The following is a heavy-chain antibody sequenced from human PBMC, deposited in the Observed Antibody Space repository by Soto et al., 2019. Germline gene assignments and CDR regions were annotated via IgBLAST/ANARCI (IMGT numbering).Heavy chain of an antibody. Sequence: SETLSLTCTVTGDSISSRSYYWGWIRQPPGKGLEWIGEIYYSGSTYNNPSLRSRVTISVDTSKDQFSLKLSSVTAADTAVYYCARVWQWLVPFDYWGQGTLVTVSS. CDR1: GDSISSRSYY. D-gene: IGHD6-19*01. J-gene: IGHJ4*02. V-gene: IGHV4-39*07. CDR3: ARVWQWLVPFDY. CDR2: IYYSGST.